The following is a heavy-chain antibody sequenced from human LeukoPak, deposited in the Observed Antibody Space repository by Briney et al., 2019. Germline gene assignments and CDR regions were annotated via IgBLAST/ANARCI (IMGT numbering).Heavy chain of an antibody. CDR3: ASEYGDRNDY. J-gene: IGHJ4*02. CDR1: GGTFSSYA. CDR2: INPNSGGT. Sequence: EASVKVSCKASGGTFSSYAISWVRQAPGQGLEWMGWINPNSGGTNYAQKFQGRVTMTRDTSISTAYMELSRLRSDDTAVYYCASEYGDRNDYWGQGTLVTVSS. D-gene: IGHD4-17*01. V-gene: IGHV1-2*02.